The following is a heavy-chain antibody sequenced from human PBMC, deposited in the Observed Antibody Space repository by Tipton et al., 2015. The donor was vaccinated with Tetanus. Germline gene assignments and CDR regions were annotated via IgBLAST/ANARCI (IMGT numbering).Heavy chain of an antibody. CDR3: AREVVNSGYYSSKYYFDY. D-gene: IGHD3-22*01. J-gene: IGHJ4*02. V-gene: IGHV4-59*02. CDR1: GGSVIGEF. CDR2: IYYNGGT. Sequence: GLVKPSETLSLTCSVSGGSVIGEFWSWIRQPPGKGLEWIGSIYYNGGTNSNPSLKSRVAISVDTSRNQFSLRLTSVTAADTALYYCAREVVNSGYYSSKYYFDYWGQGTLVTVSS.